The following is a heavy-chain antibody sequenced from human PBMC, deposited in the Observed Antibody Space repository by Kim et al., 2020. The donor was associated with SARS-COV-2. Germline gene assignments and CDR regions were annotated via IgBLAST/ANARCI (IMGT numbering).Heavy chain of an antibody. CDR3: ARDHLWNYGMDV. J-gene: IGHJ6*02. V-gene: IGHV3-53*01. CDR2: T. Sequence: TCYAASGKGRFTISKDNSKNTRNLQMNSRRAEDTAVYYGARDHLWNYGMDVWGQGTTVTVSS. D-gene: IGHD3-3*02.